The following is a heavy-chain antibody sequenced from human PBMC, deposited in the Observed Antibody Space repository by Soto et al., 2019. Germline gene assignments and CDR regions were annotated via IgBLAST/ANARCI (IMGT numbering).Heavy chain of an antibody. Sequence: ASVKVSCKASGYTFTSYGISSVRQSPGQGLEWMGWISAYNGNTNYAQKLQGRVTMTTDTSTSTAYMELRSLRSDDTAVYYCARSITMVRGVPGSYYYYYYMDVWGKGTTVTVSS. CDR1: GYTFTSYG. J-gene: IGHJ6*03. V-gene: IGHV1-18*01. CDR2: ISAYNGNT. CDR3: ARSITMVRGVPGSYYYYYYMDV. D-gene: IGHD3-10*01.